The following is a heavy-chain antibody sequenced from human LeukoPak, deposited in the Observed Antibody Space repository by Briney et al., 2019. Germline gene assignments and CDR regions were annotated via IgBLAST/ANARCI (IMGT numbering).Heavy chain of an antibody. CDR2: IYPGDSDT. CDR3: ARRYYTSSSGSGYYYYMDV. J-gene: IGHJ6*03. D-gene: IGHD6-6*01. V-gene: IGHV5-51*01. Sequence: GESLKIPCKGSGYSFTTYWIGWVRQMPGKGLEWMGIIYPGDSDTRYSPSFQGQVTISADKSISTAYLQWSSLKASDTAMYYCARRYYTSSSGSGYYYYMDVWGKGTTVTVSS. CDR1: GYSFTTYW.